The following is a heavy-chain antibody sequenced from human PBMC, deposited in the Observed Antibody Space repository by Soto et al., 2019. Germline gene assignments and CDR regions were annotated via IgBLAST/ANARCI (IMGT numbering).Heavy chain of an antibody. CDR1: GGSISSCNW. V-gene: IGHV4-4*02. CDR2: IYHSGST. Sequence: SETLSLTCTVSGGSISSCNWWWLRQRPGKGLEWIGEIYHSGSTNYNPSLKSRVTISVDKSKNQFSLKLSSVTAADTAVYYCARMLGDSPYYYGMDVWGQGTTVP. CDR3: ARMLGDSPYYYGMDV. D-gene: IGHD2-21*02. J-gene: IGHJ6*02.